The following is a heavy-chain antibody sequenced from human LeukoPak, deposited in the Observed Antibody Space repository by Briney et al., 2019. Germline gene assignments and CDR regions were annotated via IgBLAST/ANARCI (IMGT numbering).Heavy chain of an antibody. CDR2: ISAYSGNT. CDR1: GYTFTSYG. CDR3: ASPSGRVPGVIPRHYYYMDV. D-gene: IGHD3-10*01. J-gene: IGHJ6*03. Sequence: GASVKVSCKASGYTFTSYGITWVRQAPGQGLEWMGWISAYSGNTNYAQKLQGRVTMTTDTSTTTAYMELSSLRSEDTAVYYCASPSGRVPGVIPRHYYYMDVWGKGTTVTVSS. V-gene: IGHV1-18*01.